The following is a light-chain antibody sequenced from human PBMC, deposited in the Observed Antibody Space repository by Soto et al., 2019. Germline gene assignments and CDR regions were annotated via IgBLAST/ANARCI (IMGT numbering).Light chain of an antibody. V-gene: IGLV2-14*01. Sequence: QSVLTQPASVSGSPGQSITISCTGTSSDVGGYNYVPWYQQHPVKAPKLMIYDVTNRPSGVSDRFSGSKSGNTASLTISGLQAEDEADYYCSSYTSSSTPYVFGTGTKLTVL. CDR2: DVT. CDR3: SSYTSSSTPYV. CDR1: SSDVGGYNY. J-gene: IGLJ1*01.